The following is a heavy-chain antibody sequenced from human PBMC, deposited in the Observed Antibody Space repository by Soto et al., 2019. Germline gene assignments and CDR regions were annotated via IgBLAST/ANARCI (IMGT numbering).Heavy chain of an antibody. CDR3: ARGPAYDFWSGSNPHYYYYYGMDV. CDR2: INHSGST. J-gene: IGHJ6*02. V-gene: IGHV4-34*01. Sequence: SETLSLTWAVYGGSFSGYYWSWIRQPPGKGLEWIGGINHSGSTNYNPSLKSRVTISVDTSKNQFSLKLSSVTAADTAVYYCARGPAYDFWSGSNPHYYYYYGMDVWGQGTTVTVSS. CDR1: GGSFSGYY. D-gene: IGHD3-3*01.